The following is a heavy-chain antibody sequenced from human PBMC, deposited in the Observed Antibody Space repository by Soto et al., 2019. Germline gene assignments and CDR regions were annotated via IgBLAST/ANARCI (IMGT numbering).Heavy chain of an antibody. CDR3: ATRYSSSPDYYYYYMDV. Sequence: PSETLSLTCTVSGGSISSYYWSWIRQPPGKGLEWIGYIYYSGSTNYNPSLKSRVTISVDTSKNQFSLKLSSVTAADTAVYYCATRYSSSPDYYYYYMDVWGKGTTVTVSS. D-gene: IGHD6-13*01. CDR1: GGSISSYY. CDR2: IYYSGST. V-gene: IGHV4-59*08. J-gene: IGHJ6*03.